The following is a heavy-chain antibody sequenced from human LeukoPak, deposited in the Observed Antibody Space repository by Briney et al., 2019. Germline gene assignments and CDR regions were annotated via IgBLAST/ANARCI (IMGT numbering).Heavy chain of an antibody. D-gene: IGHD2-2*01. CDR2: FDPEDGET. J-gene: IGHJ4*02. Sequence: GASVKVSCKVSGYTLTELSMHWVRQAPGKGLEWMGGFDPEDGETIYAQKFQGRVTMTEDTSTDTAYMELSSLRSEDTAVYYCATGPVVVPAADSMVIDYWGQGTLVTVSS. CDR3: ATGPVVVPAADSMVIDY. CDR1: GYTLTELS. V-gene: IGHV1-24*01.